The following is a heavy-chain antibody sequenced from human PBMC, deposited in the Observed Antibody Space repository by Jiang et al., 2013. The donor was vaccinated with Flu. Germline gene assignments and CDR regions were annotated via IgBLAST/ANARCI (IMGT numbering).Heavy chain of an antibody. CDR3: AREGYSYGYGFAYYYYGMDV. J-gene: IGHJ6*04. CDR1: GFTFSSYE. CDR2: ISSSGSTI. Sequence: QLLESGGGLVKPGGSLRLSCAASGFTFSSYEMNWVRQAPGKGLEWVSYISSSGSTIYYADSVKGRFTISRDNAKNSLYLQMNSLRAEDTAVYYCAREGYSYGYGFAYYYYGMDVWGKGTTVTVSS. D-gene: IGHD5-18*01. V-gene: IGHV3-48*03.